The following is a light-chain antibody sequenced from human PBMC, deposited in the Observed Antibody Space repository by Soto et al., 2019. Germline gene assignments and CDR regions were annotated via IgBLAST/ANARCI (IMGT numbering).Light chain of an antibody. J-gene: IGLJ1*01. CDR3: TSYTSSNTYV. CDR1: SSDVGNYNR. V-gene: IGLV2-18*02. Sequence: SVLTQPPSVSGSPGQSVAISCTGTSSDVGNYNRVSWYQQPPGTAPKLMIYDVNNRPSGVPARFSGSKSGNTASLTISGLQAEDEADYYCTSYTSSNTYVFGTGTKVTVL. CDR2: DVN.